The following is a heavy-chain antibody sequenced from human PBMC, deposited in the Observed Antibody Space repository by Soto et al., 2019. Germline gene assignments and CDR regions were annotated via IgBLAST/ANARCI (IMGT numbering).Heavy chain of an antibody. D-gene: IGHD6-19*01. Sequence: EVALLESGGGLVQPGGSLRLSCEVSGVAFSFYSMSWVRQAPGKGLEWVASISGNGATTYYAASGKGRFTFSRDNSKNTVHLQMNSLRGEDTAVYYCAKDRVGFTSGCEFLAFWGQGTLVTVSS. V-gene: IGHV3-23*01. J-gene: IGHJ4*02. CDR2: ISGNGATT. CDR1: GVAFSFYS. CDR3: AKDRVGFTSGCEFLAF.